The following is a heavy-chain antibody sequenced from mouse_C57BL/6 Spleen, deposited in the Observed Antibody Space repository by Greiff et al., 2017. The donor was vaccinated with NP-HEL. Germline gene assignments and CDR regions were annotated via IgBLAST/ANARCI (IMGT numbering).Heavy chain of an antibody. CDR1: GYTFTSYW. CDR2: IYSSDSET. V-gene: IGHV1-61*01. J-gene: IGHJ2*01. Sequence: VQLQQPGAELVRPGSSVKLSCKASGYTFTSYWMDWVKQRPGQGLEWIGNIYSSDSETHYNQKFKDKATLTVDKSSSTAYMQLSSLTSEDSAVYYCARGLLRWDYWGQGTTLTVSS. D-gene: IGHD1-1*01. CDR3: ARGLLRWDY.